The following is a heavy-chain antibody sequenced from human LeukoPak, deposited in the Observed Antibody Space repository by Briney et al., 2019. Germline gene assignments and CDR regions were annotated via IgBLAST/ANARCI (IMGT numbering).Heavy chain of an antibody. CDR1: GFTFSSYA. V-gene: IGHV3-23*01. J-gene: IGHJ4*02. CDR2: ISGSGGST. CDR3: AIIAGLRYDFWSGYSRY. D-gene: IGHD3-3*01. Sequence: GGSLRLSCAASGFTFSSYAMSWVRQAPGKGLEWVSAISGSGGSTYYADSVKGRFTISRDNSKNTLYLQMNSLRAEDTAVYYCAIIAGLRYDFWSGYSRYWGQGTLVTVSS.